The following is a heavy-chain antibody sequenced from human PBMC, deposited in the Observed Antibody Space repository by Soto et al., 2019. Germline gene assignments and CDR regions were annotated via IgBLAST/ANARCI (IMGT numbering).Heavy chain of an antibody. CDR3: VGLPPPCLYYYAMDV. D-gene: IGHD3-16*01. CDR1: GYTFTAYY. CDR2: INPNNGAT. V-gene: IGHV1-2*02. Sequence: QVQLVQSGAEVKKPGASVKVSCKASGYTFTAYYMHWVRQAPGQGLEWMGWINPNNGATKYAPKYLGRAAITRETSIRTSYMALSRLKSEDTTVCYCVGLPPPCLYYYAMDVWGQGTTVTVSS. J-gene: IGHJ6*02.